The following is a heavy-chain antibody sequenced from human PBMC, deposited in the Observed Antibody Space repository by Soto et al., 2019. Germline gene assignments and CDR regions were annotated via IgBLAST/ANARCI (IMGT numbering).Heavy chain of an antibody. V-gene: IGHV1-18*01. CDR1: GYTFTSYG. J-gene: IGHJ4*02. Sequence: ASVKVSCKASGYTFTSYGISWVRQAPGQGLEWMGWISAYNGNTNYAQKLQGRVTLTSDTSTTTVYMELSSLRSDDTAVYYCARGQFLGYCSGVSCAYRSYFDYWGQGTQVTVS. D-gene: IGHD2-15*01. CDR3: ARGQFLGYCSGVSCAYRSYFDY. CDR2: ISAYNGNT.